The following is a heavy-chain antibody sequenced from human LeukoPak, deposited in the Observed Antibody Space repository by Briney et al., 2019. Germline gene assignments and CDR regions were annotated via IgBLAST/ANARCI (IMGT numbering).Heavy chain of an antibody. J-gene: IGHJ4*02. CDR3: ARDEDY. CDR1: GFTFSTYG. V-gene: IGHV3-23*01. Sequence: GGSLRLSCAASGFTFSTYGMSWVRQAPGKGLEWVSGISGTGGSTYYADSVKGRFTISRDNSKNTLYLQMNSLRAEDTALYYCARDEDYWGQGSLVTVSS. CDR2: ISGTGGST.